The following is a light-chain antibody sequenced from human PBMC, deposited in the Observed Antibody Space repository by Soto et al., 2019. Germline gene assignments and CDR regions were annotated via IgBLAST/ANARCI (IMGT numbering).Light chain of an antibody. CDR3: SSYAGYNDVI. Sequence: QSALTQPPSASGSPGQSVTISCTGTSSDVGSYTYVSWYQQHPGKAPKLMIYEVSKRPSGVPDRFSGSKSGNTASLTVSGLQAEDEATYYCSSYAGYNDVIFGGGTKLTVL. CDR2: EVS. CDR1: SSDVGSYTY. J-gene: IGLJ2*01. V-gene: IGLV2-8*01.